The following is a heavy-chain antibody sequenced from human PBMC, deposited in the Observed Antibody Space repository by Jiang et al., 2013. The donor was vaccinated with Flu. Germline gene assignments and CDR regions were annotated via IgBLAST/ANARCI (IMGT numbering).Heavy chain of an antibody. J-gene: IGHJ6*02. V-gene: IGHV1-18*01. Sequence: GAEVKKPGASVKVSCKASGYTFTSYGISWVRQAPGQGLEWMGWISAYNGNTHYAQKLRGRVTMTTDTSTSTAYMELRSLRSDDTAVYYCARDPGALYCSGGSCYGMDVWGQGTTVTVSS. CDR3: ARDPGALYCSGGSCYGMDV. D-gene: IGHD2-15*01. CDR2: ISAYNGNT. CDR1: GYTFTSYG.